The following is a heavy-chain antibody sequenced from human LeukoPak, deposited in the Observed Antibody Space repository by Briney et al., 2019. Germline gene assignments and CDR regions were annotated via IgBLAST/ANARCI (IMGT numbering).Heavy chain of an antibody. Sequence: ASVKVSCKASGFTFRNSAMEWVRQARGQRLEWIGWIVVGSGDTNYAQKFQDRVTIIRDMSTSTSYMELSSLRSEDTAVYYCARSSIIAAAGPYYFDYWGQGTLVTVSS. CDR1: GFTFRNSA. CDR2: IVVGSGDT. J-gene: IGHJ4*02. V-gene: IGHV1-58*02. D-gene: IGHD6-13*01. CDR3: ARSSIIAAAGPYYFDY.